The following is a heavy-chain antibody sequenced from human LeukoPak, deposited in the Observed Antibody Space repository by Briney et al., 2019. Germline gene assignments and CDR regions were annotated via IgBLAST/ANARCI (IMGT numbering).Heavy chain of an antibody. CDR3: AKDPAITMTVNWFDP. CDR2: ISGSGGST. CDR1: GFTFSSYA. Sequence: GGSLRLSCAASGFTFSSYAMSWVRQAPGKGLEWVSAISGSGGSTYYADSVKGRFTISRDNSKNTLYLQMNSLRAEDTAVYYCAKDPAITMTVNWFDPWGQGTLVTVSS. V-gene: IGHV3-23*01. D-gene: IGHD3-22*01. J-gene: IGHJ5*02.